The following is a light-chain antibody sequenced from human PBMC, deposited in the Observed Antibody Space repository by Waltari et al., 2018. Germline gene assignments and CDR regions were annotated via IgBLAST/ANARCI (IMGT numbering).Light chain of an antibody. CDR1: QSVLYTTNNKNY. CDR3: QQYHSPPQT. CDR2: WAS. Sequence: DIVMTQSPDSLAVSLGERATINCKSSQSVLYTTNNKNYLAWYQQKPGQPPKLLIYWASTRESGVPDRFSGSGSGTNFTLTISSLRAEDVAVYYCQQYHSPPQTFGGGTKVEIK. J-gene: IGKJ4*01. V-gene: IGKV4-1*01.